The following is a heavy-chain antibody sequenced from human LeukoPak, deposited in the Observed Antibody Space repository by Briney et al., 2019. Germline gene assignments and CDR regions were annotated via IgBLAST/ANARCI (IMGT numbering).Heavy chain of an antibody. CDR3: ARGPAAAGTSGHVDY. V-gene: IGHV1-18*04. CDR2: ISAYNGNT. J-gene: IGHJ4*02. D-gene: IGHD6-13*01. CDR1: RYTFTSYG. Sequence: ASVKVSCKASRYTFTSYGISWVRQAPGQGLEWMGWISAYNGNTNYAQKLQGRVTMTTDTSTSTAYMELRSLRSDDTAVYYCARGPAAAGTSGHVDYWGQGTLVTVSS.